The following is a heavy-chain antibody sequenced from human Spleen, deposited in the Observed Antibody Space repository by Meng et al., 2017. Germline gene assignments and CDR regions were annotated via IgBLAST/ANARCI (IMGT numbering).Heavy chain of an antibody. J-gene: IGHJ3*02. D-gene: IGHD6-13*01. CDR2: IYPGDSET. CDR3: AREKGYSSSSWFDGFDI. Sequence: KVSCKGSGYSFSSYWIGWVRQMPGKGLEWMGIIYPGDSETRYSPSFQGQVTISADKSISTAYLQWSSLKASDTAVYFCAREKGYSSSSWFDGFDIWGQGTKVTVSS. V-gene: IGHV5-51*01. CDR1: GYSFSSYW.